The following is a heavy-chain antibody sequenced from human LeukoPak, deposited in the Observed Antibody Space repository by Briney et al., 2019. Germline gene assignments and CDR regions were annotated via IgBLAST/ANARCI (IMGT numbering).Heavy chain of an antibody. Sequence: PSETLSLTCSVSGGSINNYYWSWIRQPPGKGLEWIGYIYYSGSTNYNPSLKSRVTISVDTSKNQFSLKLSSVTAADTAVYYCARGTMVRGVILNYYYYGMDVWGKGTTVTVSS. CDR3: ARGTMVRGVILNYYYYGMDV. J-gene: IGHJ6*04. CDR1: GGSINNYY. D-gene: IGHD3-10*01. V-gene: IGHV4-59*01. CDR2: IYYSGST.